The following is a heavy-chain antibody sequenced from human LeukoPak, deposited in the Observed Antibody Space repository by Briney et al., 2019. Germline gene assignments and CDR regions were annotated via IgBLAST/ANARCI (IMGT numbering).Heavy chain of an antibody. CDR2: IIPIFGTA. Sequence: ASVKVSCKASGGTFSSYAISWVRQAPGQGLEWMGGIIPIFGTANYAQKFQGRVTITADESTSTAYMELSSLRSEDTAVYYCVRDLSGSYWYFDYWGQGTLVTVSS. CDR1: GGTFSSYA. J-gene: IGHJ4*02. V-gene: IGHV1-69*13. D-gene: IGHD1-26*01. CDR3: VRDLSGSYWYFDY.